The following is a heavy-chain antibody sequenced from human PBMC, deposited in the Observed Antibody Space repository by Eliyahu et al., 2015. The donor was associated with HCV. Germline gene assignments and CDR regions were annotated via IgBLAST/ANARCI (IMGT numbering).Heavy chain of an antibody. CDR2: ISSSGSTI. CDR1: GXXXSDYY. Sequence: QVQLVESGGGLVKPGGSLRLXCAXXGXXXSDYYXSWIRXXPGKGLEWVSYISSSGSTIYYADSVKGRFTISRDNAKNSLYLQMNSLRAEDTAVYYCARDAGLPWYSSDWYPNYFDYWGQGTLVTVSS. V-gene: IGHV3-11*01. D-gene: IGHD6-19*01. J-gene: IGHJ4*02. CDR3: ARDAGLPWYSSDWYPNYFDY.